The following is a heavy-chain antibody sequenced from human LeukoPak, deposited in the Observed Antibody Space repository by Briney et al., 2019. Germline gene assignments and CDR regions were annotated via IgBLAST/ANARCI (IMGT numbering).Heavy chain of an antibody. CDR3: ARVGWLGAYSGSYYAAAFDI. D-gene: IGHD1-26*01. J-gene: IGHJ3*02. V-gene: IGHV1-69*06. Sequence: EASVKVSCKASGYTFTGYYMHWVRQAPGQGLEWMGGIIPIFGTANYAQKFQGRVTITADKSTSTAYMELSSLRSEDTAVYYCARVGWLGAYSGSYYAAAFDIWGQGTMVTVSS. CDR1: GYTFTGYY. CDR2: IIPIFGTA.